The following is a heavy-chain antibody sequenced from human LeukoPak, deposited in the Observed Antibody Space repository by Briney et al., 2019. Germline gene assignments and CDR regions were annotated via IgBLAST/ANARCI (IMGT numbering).Heavy chain of an antibody. CDR1: GGSFSGYY. CDR2: INHSGST. CDR3: ARREPIVVVPAAIVHNWFDP. D-gene: IGHD2-2*02. V-gene: IGHV4-34*01. J-gene: IGHJ5*02. Sequence: SETLSLTCAVYGGSFSGYYWSWIRQPPGKGLEWIGEINHSGSTNYSPSLKSRVTISVDTSKNQFSLKLSSVTAADTAVYYCARREPIVVVPAAIVHNWFDPWGQGTLVTVSS.